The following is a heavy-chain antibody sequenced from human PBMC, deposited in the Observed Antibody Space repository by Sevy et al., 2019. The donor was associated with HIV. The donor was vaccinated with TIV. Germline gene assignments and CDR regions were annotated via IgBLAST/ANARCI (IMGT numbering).Heavy chain of an antibody. CDR2: IKQGGTEK. J-gene: IGHJ6*02. CDR1: GFTFSSYW. D-gene: IGHD2-15*01. Sequence: GRSLRLSCAASGFTFSSYWMSWVRQAPGKGLEWVANIKQGGTEKYYVDSVKGRFTISRDNAKNSLYLQMNSLRAEDTAVYYCARGYCSGGSCYYYYYGMDVWGQGTTVTVSS. V-gene: IGHV3-7*01. CDR3: ARGYCSGGSCYYYYYGMDV.